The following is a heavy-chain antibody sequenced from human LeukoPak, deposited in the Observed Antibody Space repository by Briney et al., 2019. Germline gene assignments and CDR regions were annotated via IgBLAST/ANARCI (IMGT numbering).Heavy chain of an antibody. V-gene: IGHV4-59*01. CDR3: ARAVTGSWPLYYFDY. Sequence: SETLSLTCTVSGVSIRSYPWSWIRQPPGKGLEWIGDISYSGSTNYNPSLKSRVTISVDTSKNQFSLKLSSVTAADTAVYYCARAVTGSWPLYYFDYWGQGTLITVSS. D-gene: IGHD6-13*01. J-gene: IGHJ4*02. CDR1: GVSIRSYP. CDR2: ISYSGST.